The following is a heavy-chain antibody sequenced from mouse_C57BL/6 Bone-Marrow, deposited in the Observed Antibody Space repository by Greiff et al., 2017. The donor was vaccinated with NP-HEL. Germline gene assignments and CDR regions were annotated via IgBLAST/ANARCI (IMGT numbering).Heavy chain of an antibody. V-gene: IGHV1-18*01. CDR3: AREYSSAMDY. CDR2: INPNNGGT. CDR1: GYTFTDYN. J-gene: IGHJ4*01. Sequence: EVQVVESGPELVKPGASVKIPCKASGYTFTDYNMDWVKQSHGKSLEWIGDINPNNGGTIYNQKFKGKATLTVDKSSSTAYMELRSLTSEDTAVYYCAREYSSAMDYWGKGTSVTVSS. D-gene: IGHD2-5*01.